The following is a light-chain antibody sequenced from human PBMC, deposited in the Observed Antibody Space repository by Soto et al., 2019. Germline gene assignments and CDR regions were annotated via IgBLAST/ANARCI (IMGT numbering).Light chain of an antibody. CDR1: QSISSW. Sequence: DIQMTQSPSTLSASVGDRVTITCRASQSISSWLAWYQQKPGKAPKLLIYKASSLESGVPSRFSGSGSGTEFTLTISSLQPDDFATYYFQHYHSYPFPFGPGTKVHIK. CDR3: QHYHSYPFP. J-gene: IGKJ3*01. CDR2: KAS. V-gene: IGKV1-5*03.